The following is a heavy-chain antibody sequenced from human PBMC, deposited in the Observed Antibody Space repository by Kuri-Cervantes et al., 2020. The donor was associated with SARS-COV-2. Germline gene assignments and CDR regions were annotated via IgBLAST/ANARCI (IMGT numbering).Heavy chain of an antibody. J-gene: IGHJ3*01. CDR1: GFTFSSYS. Sequence: GGSLRLSCAASGFTFSSYSMNWVRQAPGKGLEWVANIKQDGSEKYYVDSVKGRFTISRDNAKNSLYLQMNSLRAEDTAVYYCARDRSTMIVVAAPGTERAFDFWGQGTMVTVSS. CDR2: IKQDGSEK. V-gene: IGHV3-7*01. D-gene: IGHD3-22*01. CDR3: ARDRSTMIVVAAPGTERAFDF.